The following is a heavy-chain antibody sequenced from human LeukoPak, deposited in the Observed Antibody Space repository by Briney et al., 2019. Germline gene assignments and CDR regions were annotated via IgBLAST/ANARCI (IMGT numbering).Heavy chain of an antibody. CDR2: IYYSGST. V-gene: IGHV4-39*01. CDR1: GGSFSSYY. Sequence: PSETLSLTCAVYGGSFSSYYWGWIRQPPGKGLEWIGSIYYSGSTYYNPSLKSRVTISVDTSKNQFSLKLSSVTAADTAVYYCARLKTHSSSSYYFDYWGQGTLVTVSS. J-gene: IGHJ4*02. CDR3: ARLKTHSSSSYYFDY. D-gene: IGHD6-13*01.